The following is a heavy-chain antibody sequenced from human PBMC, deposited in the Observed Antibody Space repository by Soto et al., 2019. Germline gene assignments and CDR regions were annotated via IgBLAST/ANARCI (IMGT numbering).Heavy chain of an antibody. D-gene: IGHD3-10*01. CDR1: GFTFSNYA. CDR3: AKDLNGSGSFTSYYHYGMDV. V-gene: IGHV3-23*01. J-gene: IGHJ6*02. CDR2: ISGSGRNT. Sequence: EVQMLKSGGGLVHPGGSLRLSCAASGFTFSNYAMNWVRQAPGKGLEWVSSISGSGRNTYYADSVKGRLTISRDSSKNTLYLQMNSLRVEDTGVYYCAKDLNGSGSFTSYYHYGMDVWGQGTTVTVSS.